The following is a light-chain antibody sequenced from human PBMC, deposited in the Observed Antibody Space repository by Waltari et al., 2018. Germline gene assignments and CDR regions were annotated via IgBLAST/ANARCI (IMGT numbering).Light chain of an antibody. J-gene: IGLJ1*01. CDR3: HVWHPDMDPGV. V-gene: IGLV3-21*04. CDR2: YDS. CDR1: NIGCYS. Sequence: SYALTQPPSVSVAPGTTARITCGGDNIGCYSVPWYQQKPGQAPVLGIFYDSGRPSGIPERFSGSNSGNTATLTISSVEAGDEAKYYCHVWHPDMDPGVFGPGTEVSV.